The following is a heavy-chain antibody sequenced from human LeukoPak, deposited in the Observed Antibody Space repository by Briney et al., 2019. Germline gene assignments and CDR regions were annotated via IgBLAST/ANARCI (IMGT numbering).Heavy chain of an antibody. CDR1: GYTFIDYY. Sequence: ASVKVSCKASGYTFIDYYMHWVRQAPGQGLEWMGWINPNSGDTNHAQKFQGRVTMTRDTSMNTAYMELSRLTSDNTAVYYCARDGGFDYWGQGTLVTVSS. CDR3: ARDGGFDY. D-gene: IGHD3-16*01. V-gene: IGHV1-2*02. CDR2: INPNSGDT. J-gene: IGHJ4*02.